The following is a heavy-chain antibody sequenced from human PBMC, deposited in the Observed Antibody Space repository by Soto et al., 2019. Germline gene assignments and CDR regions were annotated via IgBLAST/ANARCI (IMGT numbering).Heavy chain of an antibody. CDR2: LSGSGGST. J-gene: IGHJ6*03. CDR3: AEGDEFWSGFSVTYSFYMDV. D-gene: IGHD3-3*01. CDR1: GFSFSTYA. V-gene: IGHV3-23*01. Sequence: EVQLLESGGGLVQPGGSLRLSCGASGFSFSTYAMNWVRQAPGKGLEWVSGLSGSGGSTYYANSVKGRFAISRDNSRDILYLQMNSLRAEDTAVYYCAEGDEFWSGFSVTYSFYMDVWGKGTTVTISS.